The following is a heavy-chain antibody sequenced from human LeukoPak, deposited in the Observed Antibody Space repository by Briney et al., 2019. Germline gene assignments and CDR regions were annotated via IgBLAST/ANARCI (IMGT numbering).Heavy chain of an antibody. CDR3: AKAYSYGYDY. D-gene: IGHD5-18*01. Sequence: GGSLRLSCVASGFTFSSYGMHWVRQAPGKGREWVAFIWYDGSNKYYADSVKGRFTISRDNSKNTLSLQMSSLRPDDTSVYYCAKAYSYGYDYWGQGTLVTVSS. CDR2: IWYDGSNK. CDR1: GFTFSSYG. V-gene: IGHV3-30*02. J-gene: IGHJ4*02.